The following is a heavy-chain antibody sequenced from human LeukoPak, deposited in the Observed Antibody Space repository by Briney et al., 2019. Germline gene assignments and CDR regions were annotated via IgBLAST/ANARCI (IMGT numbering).Heavy chain of an antibody. CDR1: GGTFSSYA. Sequence: SVKVSCKASGGTFSSYAISWVRQAPGQGLEWMGRIIPILGIANYAQKFQGRVTITADKSTSTAYMELSSLRSEDPAVYYCARDSLTSVIPYGDDYWGQGTLVTVSS. V-gene: IGHV1-69*04. D-gene: IGHD3-22*01. CDR2: IIPILGIA. CDR3: ARDSLTSVIPYGDDY. J-gene: IGHJ4*02.